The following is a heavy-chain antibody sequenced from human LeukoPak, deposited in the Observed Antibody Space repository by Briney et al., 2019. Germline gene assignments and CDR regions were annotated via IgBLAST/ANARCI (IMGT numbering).Heavy chain of an antibody. V-gene: IGHV3-74*01. CDR3: AGKAYNVVGIDH. D-gene: IGHD5-24*01. J-gene: IGHJ4*02. CDR1: GFTFDDYA. Sequence: QTGGSLRLSCAASGFTFDDYAMHWVRQAPGKGLEWVSRINGYGASPSYADSVKGRFIISRDNAKNTLFLQMNSLRDDDTAVYYCAGKAYNVVGIDHWGQGTLVIVSS. CDR2: INGYGASP.